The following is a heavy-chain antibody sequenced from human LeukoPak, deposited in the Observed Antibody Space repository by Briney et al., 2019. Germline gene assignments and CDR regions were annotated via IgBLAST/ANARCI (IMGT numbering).Heavy chain of an antibody. CDR1: GDSINTGDHY. CDR3: ARYTPHYYDSSGYYP. D-gene: IGHD3-22*01. J-gene: IGHJ5*02. Sequence: SQTLSLTCSVSGDSINTGDHYWSWIRQPPGKGLEWIGYIYYSGSTNYNPSLKSRVTISVDTSKNQFSLKLSSVTAADTAVYYCARYTPHYYDSSGYYPWGQGTLVTVSS. V-gene: IGHV4-61*08. CDR2: IYYSGST.